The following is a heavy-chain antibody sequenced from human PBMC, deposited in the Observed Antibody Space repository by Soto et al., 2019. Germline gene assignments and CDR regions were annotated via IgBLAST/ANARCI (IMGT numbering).Heavy chain of an antibody. Sequence: PSETLSLTCTVSGGSISSTNHYWGWIRQPPGKGLEWIGDIYYSGMTRYNPSLKSRVTISVDTSRNQFSLRLSSVTAADTAVYYCARHGYYYDSTGYYYFVWGHGTLVTSPQ. CDR1: GGSISSTNHY. CDR3: ARHGYYYDSTGYYYFV. V-gene: IGHV4-39*01. J-gene: IGHJ4*01. D-gene: IGHD3-22*01. CDR2: IYYSGMT.